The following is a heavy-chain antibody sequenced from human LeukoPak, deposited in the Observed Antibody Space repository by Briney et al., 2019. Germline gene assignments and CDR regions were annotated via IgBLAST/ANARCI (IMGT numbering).Heavy chain of an antibody. J-gene: IGHJ4*02. CDR1: GFTFSSYS. Sequence: GGSLRLSCAASGFTFSSYSMNWVRQAPGKGLEWVSYISSSGSTIYYADSVKGRFTISRDNAKNSLYLQMNSLRAEDTAVYYCARVSVAGPFDYWGQGTLVTVSS. V-gene: IGHV3-48*04. CDR2: ISSSGSTI. D-gene: IGHD6-19*01. CDR3: ARVSVAGPFDY.